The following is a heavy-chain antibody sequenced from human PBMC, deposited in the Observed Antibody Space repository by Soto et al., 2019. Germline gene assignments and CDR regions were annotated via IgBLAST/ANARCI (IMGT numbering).Heavy chain of an antibody. CDR2: INAGNGDT. CDR1: GYTFTTYA. V-gene: IGHV1-3*01. CDR3: AKDPSVEYSKSGPQPGP. J-gene: IGHJ5*02. D-gene: IGHD6-6*01. Sequence: ASVKVSCKASGYTFTTYAMHWVRQAPGQRLEWMGWINAGNGDTKYSQKFQGRVTITRDTSANTAYMELSSLRSEDTAVYYCAKDPSVEYSKSGPQPGPWGQGTLVTVSS.